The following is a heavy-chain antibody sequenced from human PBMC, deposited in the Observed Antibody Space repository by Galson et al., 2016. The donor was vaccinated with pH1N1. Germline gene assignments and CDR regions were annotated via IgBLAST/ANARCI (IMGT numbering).Heavy chain of an antibody. J-gene: IGHJ4*02. CDR2: IFPSGST. Sequence: TLSLTCKVSGDSITSGTYNYWSWIRQPAGKGLEWIGRIFPSGSTDYNPSLKSRVTMSIDTSKDQFSLRLSSVTAADTAVYYCASLVRGSYPDPLYYFDFWGLGTLVTVSS. D-gene: IGHD1-26*01. CDR3: ASLVRGSYPDPLYYFDF. V-gene: IGHV4-61*02. CDR1: GDSITSGTYNY.